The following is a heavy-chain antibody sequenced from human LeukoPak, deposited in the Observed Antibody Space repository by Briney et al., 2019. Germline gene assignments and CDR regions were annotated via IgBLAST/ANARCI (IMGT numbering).Heavy chain of an antibody. J-gene: IGHJ4*02. CDR3: ARDRAWNYFDY. Sequence: PGGSLRLSCSASGSTFSSYAMHWVRQAPGKGLEWVAIISNDGSRKYYAHSVEGRFTISRDNSKNTLYLQMDSLRAEDTAVYYCARDRAWNYFDYWGQGTLVTVSS. D-gene: IGHD3-3*01. V-gene: IGHV3-30*04. CDR1: GSTFSSYA. CDR2: ISNDGSRK.